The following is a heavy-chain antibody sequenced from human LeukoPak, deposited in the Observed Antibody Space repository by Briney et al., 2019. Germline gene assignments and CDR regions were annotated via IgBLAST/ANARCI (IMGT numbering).Heavy chain of an antibody. CDR3: ARHGLGRGVYITRQYNYYMDV. V-gene: IGHV4-34*01. CDR1: GGSFSSYY. D-gene: IGHD3-10*01. J-gene: IGHJ6*04. CDR2: INHSGST. Sequence: SETLSLTCAVYGGSFSSYYWSWVRQPPGSGLEWIGEINHSGSTNYNPSLKSRVTVSIDKLKNQFSLKLSSLTAADTATYFCARHGLGRGVYITRQYNYYMDVWGTGTTVIVSS.